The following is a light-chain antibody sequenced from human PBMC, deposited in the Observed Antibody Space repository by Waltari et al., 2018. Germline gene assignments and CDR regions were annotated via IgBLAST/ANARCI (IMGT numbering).Light chain of an antibody. Sequence: DIQMTQSPSTLSASVGDRVPITCRASQNIVTWLTWYQQKQGKAPKVLIYKASNLKSGVPSRFSGSGSGTEFTLTINSLQPDDFATYYCQQYNTYWTFGQGTKVEIK. V-gene: IGKV1-5*03. CDR1: QNIVTW. CDR3: QQYNTYWT. J-gene: IGKJ1*01. CDR2: KAS.